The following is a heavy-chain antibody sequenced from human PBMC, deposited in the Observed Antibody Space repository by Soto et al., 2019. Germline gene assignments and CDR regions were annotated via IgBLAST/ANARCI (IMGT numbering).Heavy chain of an antibody. J-gene: IGHJ4*02. Sequence: QVQLVQSGAEVKKPGASVKVSCKTSGYTFTSYHISWVRQAPGQGLEWMGWISAYNTNTNYAQKFHGRVTMTTDTLTSTAYMERRSLRSDDTAVYYCARDTPPADYWGQGTLVTVSS. CDR1: GYTFTSYH. CDR2: ISAYNTNT. CDR3: ARDTPPADY. V-gene: IGHV1-18*01.